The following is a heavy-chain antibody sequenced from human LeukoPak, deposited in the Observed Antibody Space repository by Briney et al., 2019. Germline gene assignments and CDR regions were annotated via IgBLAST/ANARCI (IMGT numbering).Heavy chain of an antibody. J-gene: IGHJ4*02. CDR3: AGPRSYFDY. Sequence: SETLSLTCSVSGGSISSYYWTWIRQPPEKGLEWIGYIYYSGSTNYNPSLKTRVTISVDMSKNQFSLKLSPVTAADTAVYYCAGPRSYFDYWGQGTLVTVSS. CDR2: IYYSGST. V-gene: IGHV4-59*08. CDR1: GGSISSYY.